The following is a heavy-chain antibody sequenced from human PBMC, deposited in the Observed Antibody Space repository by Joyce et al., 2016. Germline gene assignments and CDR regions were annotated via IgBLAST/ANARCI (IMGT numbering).Heavy chain of an antibody. V-gene: IGHV4-39*02. D-gene: IGHD4/OR15-4a*01. Sequence: HLQLQESGPGLVKPSETLSLNCTVSSDSVTSGTYYWGWIRQPPGKGLDWSGTMYFSGTTFYNPSPKSRLTFSADTSKNHLSLKMRSVTAADTAVYYCCLLAEGADFDDWGQGTLVTVSS. J-gene: IGHJ4*02. CDR3: CLLAEGADFDD. CDR2: MYFSGTT. CDR1: SDSVTSGTYY.